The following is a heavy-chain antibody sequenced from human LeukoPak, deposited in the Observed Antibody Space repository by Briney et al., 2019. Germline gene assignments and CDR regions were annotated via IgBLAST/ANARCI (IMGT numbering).Heavy chain of an antibody. V-gene: IGHV4-30-2*06. J-gene: IGHJ4*02. CDR2: IYHSGST. D-gene: IGHD3-10*01. Sequence: SQTLSLTCAVSGGSISSGGYSWSWIRQSPGKGLEWIGYIYHSGSTYYNPSLKSRVTISVDRSKNQFSLKLSSVTAADTAVYYCARDVRSNYFDYWGQGTLVTVSS. CDR1: GGSISSGGYS. CDR3: ARDVRSNYFDY.